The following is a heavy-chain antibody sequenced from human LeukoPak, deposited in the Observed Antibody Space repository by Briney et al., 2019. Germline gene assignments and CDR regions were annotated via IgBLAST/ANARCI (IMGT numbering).Heavy chain of an antibody. CDR2: ISSSGSTI. CDR1: GFTFSDYY. Sequence: PGGSLRLSCAASGFTFSDYYMSWIRQAPGKGLEWVSYISSSGSTIYYADSVKGRLTISRDNAKNSLYLQMNSLRAEDTAVYYCARVKPGNSGANAFDIWGQGTMVIVSS. J-gene: IGHJ3*02. V-gene: IGHV3-11*01. D-gene: IGHD4-23*01. CDR3: ARVKPGNSGANAFDI.